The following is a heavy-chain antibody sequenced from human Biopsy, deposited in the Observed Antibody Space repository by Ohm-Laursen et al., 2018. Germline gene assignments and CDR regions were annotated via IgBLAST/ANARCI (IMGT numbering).Heavy chain of an antibody. CDR3: ARIPILVVPAAIVYRHRRHLQGLDV. Sequence: PTQTLTLTCTLSGFSLNTRGMSVTWIRQPPGKALEWLARIDWDAAKFYNGSLKTRLTISKDTSENHVVLTLSDVDPVDTATYYCARIPILVVPAAIVYRHRRHLQGLDVWGQGTTVIVSS. CDR2: IDWDAAK. V-gene: IGHV2-70*16. CDR1: GFSLNTRGMS. J-gene: IGHJ6*02. D-gene: IGHD2-2*02.